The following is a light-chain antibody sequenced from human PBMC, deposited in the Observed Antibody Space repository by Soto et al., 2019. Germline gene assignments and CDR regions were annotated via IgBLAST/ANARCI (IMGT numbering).Light chain of an antibody. J-gene: IGKJ3*01. V-gene: IGKV1-9*01. CDR3: QHRNAFPHVT. CDR1: RDISDS. CDR2: AAS. Sequence: IQLTQSPSSLSASIGDRVTITCRASRDISDSLAWYQQEPGKAPKLLIFAASSLHIGVPSRFSGSGSGTIFPLTISSLQPEDFATYYCQHRNAFPHVTFGPGTKVEIK.